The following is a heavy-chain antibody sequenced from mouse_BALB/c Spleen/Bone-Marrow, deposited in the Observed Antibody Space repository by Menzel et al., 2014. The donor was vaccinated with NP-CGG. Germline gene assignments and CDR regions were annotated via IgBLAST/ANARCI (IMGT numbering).Heavy chain of an antibody. Sequence: VQLQQSGPELVRPGASVKMSCKASGYTFTSYVMHWVKQKPGQGLEWIGYINPYNDGTKYNEKFKGKATLTSDKFSSTAYMELSSLTSEDSAVYYCARRDYYGSSFYWYFDVWGAGTTVTVSS. D-gene: IGHD1-1*01. CDR3: ARRDYYGSSFYWYFDV. V-gene: IGHV1-14*01. CDR1: GYTFTSYV. CDR2: INPYNDGT. J-gene: IGHJ1*01.